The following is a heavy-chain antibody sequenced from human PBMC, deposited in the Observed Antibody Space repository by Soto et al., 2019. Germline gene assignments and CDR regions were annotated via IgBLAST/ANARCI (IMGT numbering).Heavy chain of an antibody. CDR3: AGGPPIGGFLAY. CDR2: IIPIFGTA. CDR1: GGTFSSYA. J-gene: IGHJ4*02. Sequence: GASVKVSCKASGGTFSSYAISWVRQAPGQGLEWMGGIIPIFGTANYAQKFQGRVTITADESTSTAYMELSSLRSEDTAVYYCAGGPPIGGFLAYGGQGTLVPVFS. V-gene: IGHV1-69*13. D-gene: IGHD3-16*01.